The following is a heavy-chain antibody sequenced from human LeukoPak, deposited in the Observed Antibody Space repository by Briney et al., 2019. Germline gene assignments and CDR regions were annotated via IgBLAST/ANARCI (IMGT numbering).Heavy chain of an antibody. J-gene: IGHJ4*02. D-gene: IGHD3-10*01. Sequence: PSETLSLTCTVSGGSISSGSYYWSWIRQAAGKGLEWIGRIYTSGSTNYNPSLKSRVTISVDTSKNQFSLKLSSVTAADTAVYYCASFNYGSGRIDYWGQGTLVTVSS. CDR3: ASFNYGSGRIDY. CDR2: IYTSGST. CDR1: GGSISSGSYY. V-gene: IGHV4-61*02.